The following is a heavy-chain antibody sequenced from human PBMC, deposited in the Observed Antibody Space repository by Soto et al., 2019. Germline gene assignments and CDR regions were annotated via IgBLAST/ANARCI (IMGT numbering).Heavy chain of an antibody. J-gene: IGHJ6*01. CDR2: ISGGGGTT. D-gene: IGHD1-26*01. Sequence: VGSLILSCAASGFTFSTYSMNWVLQAPGKGLEWVSAISGGGGTTYSADSVKCRVTISRDNSKNTLYLQMNSLRAEDTAVYYCAKVSLGALTFTDYYYYGLDVWGQGTPVTVSS. CDR3: AKVSLGALTFTDYYYYGLDV. V-gene: IGHV3-23*01. CDR1: GFTFSTYS.